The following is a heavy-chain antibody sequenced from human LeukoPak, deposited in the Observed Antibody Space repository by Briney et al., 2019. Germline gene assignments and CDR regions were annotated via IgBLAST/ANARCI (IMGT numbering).Heavy chain of an antibody. CDR3: ARGRWFDP. CDR1: GFIFSSYE. Sequence: GGSLRLSCAASGFIFSSYELNWVRQAPGKGLEWVSYISSSGSTIYYANSVKGRFTISRDNAKSSLYLQMNSLRAEDTAVYYCARGRWFDPWGQGTLATVSS. V-gene: IGHV3-48*03. CDR2: ISSSGSTI. J-gene: IGHJ5*02.